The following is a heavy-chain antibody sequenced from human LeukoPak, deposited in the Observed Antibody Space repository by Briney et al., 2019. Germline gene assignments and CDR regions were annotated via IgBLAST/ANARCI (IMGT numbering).Heavy chain of an antibody. CDR3: ARDYFDTSGLDY. Sequence: PGGSLRLSCAASGFTFSSYAMSWVRQAPGKGLEWVSAISGSGGSTYYADSVKGRFTISRDNSKNTLYLQMNSLRAEDTAVYYCARDYFDTSGLDYWGQGTLVTVSS. V-gene: IGHV3-23*01. CDR2: ISGSGGST. J-gene: IGHJ4*02. CDR1: GFTFSSYA. D-gene: IGHD3-22*01.